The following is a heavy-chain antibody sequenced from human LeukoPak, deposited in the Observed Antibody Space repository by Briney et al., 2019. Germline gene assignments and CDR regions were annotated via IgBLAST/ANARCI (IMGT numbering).Heavy chain of an antibody. CDR3: ARASHGSGSYYEDYFYYMDV. CDR2: IYTSGST. CDR1: GNSISSGDNY. D-gene: IGHD3-10*01. J-gene: IGHJ6*03. V-gene: IGHV4-61*02. Sequence: SETLSLTCTVSGNSISSGDNYWSWIRQPAGKGLEWIGRIYTSGSTNYNPSLKSRVTISVDTSKNQFSLKVSSMTAADTAVYYCARASHGSGSYYEDYFYYMDVWGKGTTVTISS.